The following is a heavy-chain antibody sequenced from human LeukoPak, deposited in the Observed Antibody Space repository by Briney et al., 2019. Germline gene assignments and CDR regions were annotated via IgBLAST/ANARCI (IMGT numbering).Heavy chain of an antibody. CDR3: ASRPADTTWYGVFDY. D-gene: IGHD3-10*01. J-gene: IGHJ4*02. V-gene: IGHV4-59*11. CDR1: GGSLNSLY. CDR2: IFNTGNT. Sequence: ASETLSLTCSVSGGSLNSLYWSWIRQPPGKRLEWSGYIFNTGNTNYNPSLASRVTMSVDTSRAQFFLRLSPVTAADTAIYYCASRPADTTWYGVFDYWSQGTLVTVSS.